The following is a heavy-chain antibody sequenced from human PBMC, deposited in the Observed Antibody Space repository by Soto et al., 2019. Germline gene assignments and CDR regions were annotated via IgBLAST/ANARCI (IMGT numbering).Heavy chain of an antibody. Sequence: GESLRLSCGGSGFTFSSYAMSWVRPVPGKGLEWVSAISGSGGSTYYADSVKGRFTISRDNSKNTLYLQMNSLRAEDTAVYYCAKARAQYYDFWSGYPVDYWGQGT. CDR3: AKARAQYYDFWSGYPVDY. D-gene: IGHD3-3*01. V-gene: IGHV3-23*01. J-gene: IGHJ4*02. CDR1: GFTFSSYA. CDR2: ISGSGGST.